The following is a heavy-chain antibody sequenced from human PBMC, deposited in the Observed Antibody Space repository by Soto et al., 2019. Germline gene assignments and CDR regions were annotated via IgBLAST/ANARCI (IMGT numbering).Heavy chain of an antibody. V-gene: IGHV4-39*01. J-gene: IGHJ5*02. D-gene: IGHD6-19*01. CDR3: SRFGRQYTTGCYLRYFAP. CDR2: IYYGGST. Sequence: ASETLSLTCTVSGGSISSSSYYWGWIRQPPGKGLEWIGSIYYGGSTYYNPSLKSRFTISVDTSKTRFSLKLTSLPAADTAVFYFSRFGRQYTTGCYLRYFAPWGQGTQVPVSS. CDR1: GGSISSSSYY.